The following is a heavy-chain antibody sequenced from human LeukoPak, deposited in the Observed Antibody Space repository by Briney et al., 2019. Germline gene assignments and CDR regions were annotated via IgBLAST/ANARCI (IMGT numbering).Heavy chain of an antibody. V-gene: IGHV1-8*01. CDR2: LSPTSENT. D-gene: IGHD1-26*01. CDR3: ARGEAIVGSY. J-gene: IGHJ4*02. CDR1: GYTFTTYD. Sequence: ASVKVSCKASGYTFTTYDINWVRQAPGQGLEWLGWLSPTSENTGYAQKFQGRVTMSRDTSTSTVYMELSSLTSDDTAVYYCARGEAIVGSYWGQGTLVTVSS.